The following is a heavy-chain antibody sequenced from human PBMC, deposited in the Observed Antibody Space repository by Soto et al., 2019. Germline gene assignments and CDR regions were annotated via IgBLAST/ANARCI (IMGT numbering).Heavy chain of an antibody. D-gene: IGHD6-13*01. CDR1: GFDFSAYA. J-gene: IGHJ4*02. CDR3: AKDIGAAGVFDY. Sequence: QLLESGGGLVQPGGSLRLPCAASGFDFSAYAMSWVRQAPGKGPEWVSAISGRGDSTDYADSVRGRFTISRDNSKNTLYLQLNSLRVEDTAVYYCAKDIGAAGVFDYWGQGILVTVSS. CDR2: ISGRGDST. V-gene: IGHV3-23*01.